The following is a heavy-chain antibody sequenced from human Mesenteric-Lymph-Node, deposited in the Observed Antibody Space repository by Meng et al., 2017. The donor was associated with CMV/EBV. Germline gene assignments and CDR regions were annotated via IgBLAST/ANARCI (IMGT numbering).Heavy chain of an antibody. CDR3: ARSSGSYSFNAFDI. J-gene: IGHJ3*02. V-gene: IGHV3-74*01. CDR2: INGDGLNT. CDR1: GFTFSSYA. D-gene: IGHD1-26*01. Sequence: GGSLRLSCAASGFTFSSYAMTWVRQAPGKGLEWVSRINGDGLNTTYADSVKGRFTISRDNAKNTVHLQMNSLRAEDTAVYYCARSSGSYSFNAFDIWGQGTMVTVSS.